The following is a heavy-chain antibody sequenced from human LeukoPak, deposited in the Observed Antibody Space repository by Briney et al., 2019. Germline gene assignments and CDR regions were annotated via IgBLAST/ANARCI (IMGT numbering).Heavy chain of an antibody. D-gene: IGHD5-24*01. J-gene: IGHJ6*02. CDR2: IIPISGTA. CDR3: ASVAPAEMATEPTYGMDV. V-gene: IGHV1-69*13. CDR1: GGTFSSYA. Sequence: SVNVSCKASGGTFSSYAISWVRQAPGQGLEWMGGIIPISGTANYAQKFQGRVTITADESTSTAYTELSSLRSEDTAVYYCASVAPAEMATEPTYGMDVWGQGTTVTVSS.